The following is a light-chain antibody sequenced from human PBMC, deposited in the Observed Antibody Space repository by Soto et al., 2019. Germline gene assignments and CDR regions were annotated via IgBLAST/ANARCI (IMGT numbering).Light chain of an antibody. J-gene: IGLJ3*02. CDR2: RDG. V-gene: IGLV1-47*01. CDR1: SSNIGSHF. CDR3: AVWDQSLTGWV. Sequence: QSALTQPLSASGTPGQSLTISCSGSSSNIGSHFVYWYQHLPGTAPKLLIFRDGQRPSGVPARFFGSKSGTSASLAITGLRSEDEADYYCAVWDQSLTGWVFGGGTKVTV.